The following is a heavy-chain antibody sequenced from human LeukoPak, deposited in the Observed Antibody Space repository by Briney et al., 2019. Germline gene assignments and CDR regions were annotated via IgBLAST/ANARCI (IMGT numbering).Heavy chain of an antibody. CDR1: GFTFSSYA. D-gene: IGHD3-10*01. Sequence: PGGSLRLSCAASGFTFSSYAMSWVRQAPGKGLEWVSVISGSGGSTYYADSVKGRFTISRDNSKNTLYLQMNSLRAEDTAVYYCAKDLSYGSGIDYWGQGTLVTVSS. CDR3: AKDLSYGSGIDY. CDR2: ISGSGGST. J-gene: IGHJ4*02. V-gene: IGHV3-23*01.